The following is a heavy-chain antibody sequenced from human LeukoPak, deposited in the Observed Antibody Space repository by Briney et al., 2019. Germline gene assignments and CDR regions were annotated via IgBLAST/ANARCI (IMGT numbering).Heavy chain of an antibody. V-gene: IGHV3-33*01. CDR2: IWYDGSQR. D-gene: IGHD3-3*01. CDR3: VRGADMNYNFENSFYFDS. Sequence: PGTSLRLSCEASGFTFSHFGMHWVRQAPGKGLEWVAVIWYDGSQRHYIDSVKGRFAISREDSMNTLSLEMNGLRVEDTAVYYCVRGADMNYNFENSFYFDSWGQGALVIVSS. J-gene: IGHJ4*02. CDR1: GFTFSHFG.